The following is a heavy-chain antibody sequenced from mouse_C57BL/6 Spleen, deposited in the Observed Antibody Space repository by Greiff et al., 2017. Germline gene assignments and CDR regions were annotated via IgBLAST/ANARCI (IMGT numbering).Heavy chain of an antibody. CDR3: ARDGVTTVVFDY. J-gene: IGHJ2*01. V-gene: IGHV3-6*01. CDR2: ISYDGSN. CDR1: GYSITSGYY. D-gene: IGHD1-1*01. Sequence: EVQLVESGPGLVKPSQSLSLTCSVTGYSITSGYYWNWIRQFPGNKLEWMGYISYDGSNNYNPSLKNRISITRDTSKNQFFLKLNSVTTEDTATYYCARDGVTTVVFDYWGQGTTLTVSS.